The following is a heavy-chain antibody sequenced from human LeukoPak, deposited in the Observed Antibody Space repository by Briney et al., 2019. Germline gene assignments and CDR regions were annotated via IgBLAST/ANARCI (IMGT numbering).Heavy chain of an antibody. J-gene: IGHJ4*02. CDR3: ARAFIDYYDSSGYYYSSFFDY. V-gene: IGHV4-39*07. Sequence: PSETLSLTCTVSGGSISSSCYYWGWSRQPPGTGLGWIGSIYYSGSTYYNPFLKSRLTISVDTSKTQFSLKLSSVTAADTAVYSCARAFIDYYDSSGYYYSSFFDYWGQGTMVTVSS. D-gene: IGHD3-22*01. CDR1: GGSISSSCYY. CDR2: IYYSGST.